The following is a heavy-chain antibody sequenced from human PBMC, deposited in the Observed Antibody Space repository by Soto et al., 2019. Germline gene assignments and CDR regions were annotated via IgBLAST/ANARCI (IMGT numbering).Heavy chain of an antibody. J-gene: IGHJ5*02. Sequence: SETLSLTCTVSGGSISSGGYYWSWIRQHPGKGLEWIGYIYYSGSTYYNPSLKSRVTISVDTSKNQFSLKLSSVTAADTAVYYCARGYYDFWSNPKLDWFDPWGQGTLVTVSS. D-gene: IGHD3-3*01. V-gene: IGHV4-31*03. CDR1: GGSISSGGYY. CDR2: IYYSGST. CDR3: ARGYYDFWSNPKLDWFDP.